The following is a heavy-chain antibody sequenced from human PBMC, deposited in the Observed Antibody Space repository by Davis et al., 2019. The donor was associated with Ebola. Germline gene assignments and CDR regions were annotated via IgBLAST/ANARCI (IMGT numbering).Heavy chain of an antibody. Sequence: PSETLSLTCAVYGGSFSGYYWSWIRQPPGKGLEWIGEINHSGSTNYNPSLKSRVTISVDTSKNQFSLKLSSVTAADTAVYYCAREVRSPHTRVYYYYYMDVWGKGTTVTVSS. CDR3: AREVRSPHTRVYYYYYMDV. V-gene: IGHV4-34*01. CDR1: GGSFSGYY. J-gene: IGHJ6*03. CDR2: INHSGST. D-gene: IGHD4-17*01.